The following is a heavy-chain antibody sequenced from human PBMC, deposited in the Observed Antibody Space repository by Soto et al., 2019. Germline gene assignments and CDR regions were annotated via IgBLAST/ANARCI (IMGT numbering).Heavy chain of an antibody. J-gene: IGHJ5*02. D-gene: IGHD1-20*01. CDR2: ISSSSSYI. CDR3: ARDAAPMTGPGTGFDP. CDR1: GFTFSSYS. V-gene: IGHV3-21*01. Sequence: EVQLVESGGGLVKPGGSLRLSCAASGFTFSSYSMNWVRQAPGKGLEWVSSISSSSSYIYYADSVKGRFTISRDNAKNSLYLQMNSLRAEDTAVYYCARDAAPMTGPGTGFDPWGQGTLDTVSS.